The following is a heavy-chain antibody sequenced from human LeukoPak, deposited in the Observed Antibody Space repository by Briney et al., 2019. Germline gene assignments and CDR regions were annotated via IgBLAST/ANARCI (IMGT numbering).Heavy chain of an antibody. Sequence: GGSLRLSCAASGFTFSNYGMNWVRQAPGKGLEWVSSITSSSSYIYYADSVKGRFTISRDNAKNSLFLQMNSLRAEDAAIYYCAREEVRAFDIWGQGTTVTVSS. D-gene: IGHD3-10*01. CDR1: GFTFSNYG. V-gene: IGHV3-21*01. J-gene: IGHJ3*02. CDR2: ITSSSSYI. CDR3: AREEVRAFDI.